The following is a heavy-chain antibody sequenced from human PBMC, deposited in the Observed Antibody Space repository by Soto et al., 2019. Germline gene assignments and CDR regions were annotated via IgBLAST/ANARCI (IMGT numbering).Heavy chain of an antibody. CDR2: ISYGGGTT. V-gene: IGHV3-23*01. CDR3: ARAYGGNPALFDP. Sequence: GGSLRLSYAASEFTFSNYAMSWVRQAPGKGLEWVSAISYGGGTTYYADSVKGRFTFSRDNSKNTLYLQMNSLRAEDTAVYYCARAYGGNPALFDPWGQGTLVTVSS. CDR1: EFTFSNYA. D-gene: IGHD4-17*01. J-gene: IGHJ5*02.